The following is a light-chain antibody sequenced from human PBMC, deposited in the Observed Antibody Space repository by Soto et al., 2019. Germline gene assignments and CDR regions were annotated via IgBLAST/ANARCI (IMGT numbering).Light chain of an antibody. J-gene: IGKJ4*01. CDR2: VAS. CDR1: QGISRW. V-gene: IGKV1D-16*01. Sequence: DIQMTQSPSSLSASVGDRVTITCRASQGISRWLAWYQQKPEKAPKSLIYVASSLQSGVPSRFSGSVSGTDFTLTISSLQPEDVTIYYWQQYSTLPLTFGGGTKVEIK. CDR3: QQYSTLPLT.